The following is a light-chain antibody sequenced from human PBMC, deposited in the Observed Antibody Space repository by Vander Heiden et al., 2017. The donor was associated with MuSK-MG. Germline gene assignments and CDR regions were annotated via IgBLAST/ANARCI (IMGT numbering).Light chain of an antibody. Sequence: EVVMTQSPATLSVSPGERATLSCRASQSVSSNLAWYQQKPGQAPRLLIYGAFTRATDNPDRFSGSGSGKEFTLTISSRQSEDFAVYYCQQYDKWPPITFGGGTKVEIK. CDR2: GAF. CDR1: QSVSSN. CDR3: QQYDKWPPIT. V-gene: IGKV3-15*01. J-gene: IGKJ4*01.